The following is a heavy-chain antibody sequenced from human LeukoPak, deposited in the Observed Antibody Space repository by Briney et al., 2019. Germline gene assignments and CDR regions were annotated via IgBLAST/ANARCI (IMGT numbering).Heavy chain of an antibody. CDR2: IYYSGSA. Sequence: SETLSLTCIVSGGSISNSSYYWGWIRQPPGKGLEWIGSIYYSGSAYYNPSLKSRVTISVDTSKNQFSLKLTSATAADTAVYYCARHWVVTPNYWGQGTLVTVSS. D-gene: IGHD4-23*01. CDR3: ARHWVVTPNY. V-gene: IGHV4-39*01. J-gene: IGHJ4*02. CDR1: GGSISNSSYY.